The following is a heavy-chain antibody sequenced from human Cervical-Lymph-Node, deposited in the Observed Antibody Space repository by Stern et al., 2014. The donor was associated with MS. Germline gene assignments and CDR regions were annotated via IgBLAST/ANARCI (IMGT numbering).Heavy chain of an antibody. CDR2: ISDYNVNT. Sequence: QVQLVQSGAELKKPGASVKLSCTASGFALTSAGISWVRQAPGQGLEWMGLISDYNVNTNYAQRFQDRVNMTTDTSTSTAYMELNSLRSDDTAVYYCARHNIKGYNCFDTWGQGTLVTVSS. CDR1: GFALTSAG. J-gene: IGHJ5*02. V-gene: IGHV1-18*01. CDR3: ARHNIKGYNCFDT. D-gene: IGHD1-14*01.